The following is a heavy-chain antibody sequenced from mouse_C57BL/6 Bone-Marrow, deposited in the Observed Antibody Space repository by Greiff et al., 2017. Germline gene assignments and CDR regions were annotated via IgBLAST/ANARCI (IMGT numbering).Heavy chain of an antibody. CDR2: IDPEDGET. CDR1: GFNIKDYY. J-gene: IGHJ2*01. Sequence: VQLQQSGAELVKPGASVKLSCTASGFNIKDYYIHWVKQRTEQGLEWIGRIDPEDGETKYAPKFQDKATITADTSSNTANLQRSSLTSEDTAVYYCTRSLIYYGTNYWGQGTTLTVSS. CDR3: TRSLIYYGTNY. D-gene: IGHD1-1*01. V-gene: IGHV14-2*01.